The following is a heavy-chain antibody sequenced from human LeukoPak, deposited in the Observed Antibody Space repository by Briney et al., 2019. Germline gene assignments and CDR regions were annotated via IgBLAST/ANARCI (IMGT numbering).Heavy chain of an antibody. CDR2: VHHSWAS. D-gene: IGHD3-3*01. CDR3: ARMGTDFWSSPFY. Sequence: SETLSLTCVVSGYSINLGYYWGWIRQPPGEGLELIRSVHHSWASYYNPSLKSQAPISVDPSQNQFSLMLSSLTPADTAVYYCARMGTDFWSSPFYWGQGTLVSVSS. V-gene: IGHV4-38-2*01. CDR1: GYSINLGYY. J-gene: IGHJ4*02.